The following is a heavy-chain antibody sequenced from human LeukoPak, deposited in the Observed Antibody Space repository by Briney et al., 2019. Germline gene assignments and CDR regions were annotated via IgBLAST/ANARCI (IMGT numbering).Heavy chain of an antibody. V-gene: IGHV3-33*01. CDR3: ARESRDCSGGSCYWYYYYYGMDV. CDR1: GFTFSSYG. J-gene: IGHJ6*02. D-gene: IGHD2-15*01. CDR2: IWYDGSNK. Sequence: GRSLRLSCAASGFTFSSYGMHWVRQAPGKGLEWVAVIWYDGSNKYCADSVKGRFTISRDNSKNTLYLQMNSLRAEDTAVYYCARESRDCSGGSCYWYYYYYGMDVWGQGTTVTVSS.